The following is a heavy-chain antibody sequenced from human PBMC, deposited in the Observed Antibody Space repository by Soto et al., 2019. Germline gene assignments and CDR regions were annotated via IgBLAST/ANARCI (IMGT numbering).Heavy chain of an antibody. D-gene: IGHD6-13*01. Sequence: ASVKVSCKASGYTFTSYDINWVRQATGQGLERKRWMNPNSVNTGYAQKFQGRVTMTRNTSISTAYKELSSLRSEDTAVYYCALGRAAGTGGRSSYYFDYWGQGTLVTVSS. CDR3: ALGRAAGTGGRSSYYFDY. J-gene: IGHJ4*02. V-gene: IGHV1-8*01. CDR2: MNPNSVNT. CDR1: GYTFTSYD.